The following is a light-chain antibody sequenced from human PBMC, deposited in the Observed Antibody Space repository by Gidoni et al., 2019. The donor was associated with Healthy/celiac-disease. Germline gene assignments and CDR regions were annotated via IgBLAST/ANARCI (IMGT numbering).Light chain of an antibody. CDR2: DVS. V-gene: IGLV2-14*03. J-gene: IGLJ2*01. Sequence: QSALTQPASVSGSPGQSITTSCTGTSSDVGGSNYVSWYQQHPGKAPKLMIYDVSNRPSGVSNRFSGSKSGNTASLTISGLQAEDEADYYCSSYTSSSTRGFGGGTKLTVL. CDR1: SSDVGGSNY. CDR3: SSYTSSSTRG.